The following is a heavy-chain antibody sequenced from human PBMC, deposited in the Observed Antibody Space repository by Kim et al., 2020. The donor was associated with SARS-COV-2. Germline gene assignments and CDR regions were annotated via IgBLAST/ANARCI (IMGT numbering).Heavy chain of an antibody. CDR2: INHSGST. J-gene: IGHJ6*03. CDR1: GGSFSGYY. Sequence: SETLSLTCAVYGGSFSGYYWSWIRQPPGKGLEWIGEINHSGSTNYNPSLKSRVTISVDTSKNQFSLKLSSVTAADTAVYYCARECSSAGCYYYMDVWGKGTTVTVSS. D-gene: IGHD6-6*01. CDR3: ARECSSAGCYYYMDV. V-gene: IGHV4-34*01.